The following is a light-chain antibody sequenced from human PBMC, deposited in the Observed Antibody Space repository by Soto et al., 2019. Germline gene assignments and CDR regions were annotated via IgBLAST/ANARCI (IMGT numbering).Light chain of an antibody. Sequence: EIVLTQSPATLSLSPGERAILSCRASQSVSSSLAWYQQKPGQAPRLLIYDASNRATGIPARFSGSGSGTDFTLTISSLEPEDFAVYYCQQRSNWPPYTFGQGTNLEIK. V-gene: IGKV3-11*01. CDR1: QSVSSS. CDR2: DAS. J-gene: IGKJ2*01. CDR3: QQRSNWPPYT.